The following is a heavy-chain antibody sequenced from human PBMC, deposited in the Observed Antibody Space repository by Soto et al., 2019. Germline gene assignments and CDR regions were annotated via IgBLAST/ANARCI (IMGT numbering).Heavy chain of an antibody. J-gene: IGHJ4*02. Sequence: QVQLVESGGGVVQPGRSLRLSFAASGFTFSSYAMHWVRQAPGKGLEWVAVISYDGSNKYYADSVKGRFTISRDNSKNTLYLQMNSLRAEDTAVYYCARDWYDYVFDYWGQGTLVTVSS. CDR1: GFTFSSYA. CDR3: ARDWYDYVFDY. D-gene: IGHD3-16*01. CDR2: ISYDGSNK. V-gene: IGHV3-30-3*01.